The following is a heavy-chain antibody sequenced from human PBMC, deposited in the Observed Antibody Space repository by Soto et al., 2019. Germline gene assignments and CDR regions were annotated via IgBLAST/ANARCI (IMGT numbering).Heavy chain of an antibody. V-gene: IGHV3-30*18. Sequence: GGSLRLSCADSGITFSSYGMHWVRQAPGKGLEWVAVISFDGGKKYYADSVKGRFTISRDNSKNTLYLQVNNLRAEDTAVYFCAKSYASGWYYFYYGMDVWGQGTTVTVSS. CDR3: AKSYASGWYYFYYGMDV. CDR2: ISFDGGKK. CDR1: GITFSSYG. J-gene: IGHJ6*02. D-gene: IGHD6-19*01.